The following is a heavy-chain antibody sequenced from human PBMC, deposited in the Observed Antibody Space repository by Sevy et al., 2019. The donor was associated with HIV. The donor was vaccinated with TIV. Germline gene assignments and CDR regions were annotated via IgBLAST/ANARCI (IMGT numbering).Heavy chain of an antibody. CDR1: GYTFTSYY. CDR3: ARGSSGYYYGSGSYSPSYNWFDP. CDR2: INPSGGST. J-gene: IGHJ5*02. V-gene: IGHV1-46*03. D-gene: IGHD3-10*01. Sequence: ASVKVSCKASGYTFTSYYMHWVRQVPGQGLEWMGIINPSGGSTSYAQKFQGRVTMTRDTSTSTVYMELSSLRSEDTAVYYCARGSSGYYYGSGSYSPSYNWFDPWGQGTLGTVS.